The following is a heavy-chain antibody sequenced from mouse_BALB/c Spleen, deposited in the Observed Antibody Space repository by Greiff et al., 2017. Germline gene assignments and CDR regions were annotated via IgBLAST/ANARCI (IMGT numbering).Heavy chain of an antibody. CDR3: TTVVSGAMDY. V-gene: IGHV5-17*02. J-gene: IGHJ4*01. Sequence: EVKVVESGGGLVQPGGSRKLSCAASGFTFSSFGMHWVRQAPEKGLEWVAYISSGSSTIYYADTVKGRFTISRDNPKNTLFLQMTSLRSEDTAMYYCTTVVSGAMDYWGQGTSVTVSS. CDR1: GFTFSSFG. D-gene: IGHD1-1*01. CDR2: ISSGSSTI.